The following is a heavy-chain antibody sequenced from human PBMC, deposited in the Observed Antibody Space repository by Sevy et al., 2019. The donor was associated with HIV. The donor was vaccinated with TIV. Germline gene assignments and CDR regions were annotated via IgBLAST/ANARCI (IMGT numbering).Heavy chain of an antibody. CDR2: IYPGDSDT. CDR1: GYSFTSYW. Sequence: GESLKISCKGSGYSFTSYWIGWVRQMPGKGLEWMGIIYPGDSDTRYSPSFQGQVTISADKSISTAYLQWSSLKASDTAMYYCASLPYYYDSSGYYYLEYFQHWGQSTLVTVSS. V-gene: IGHV5-51*01. CDR3: ASLPYYYDSSGYYYLEYFQH. J-gene: IGHJ1*01. D-gene: IGHD3-22*01.